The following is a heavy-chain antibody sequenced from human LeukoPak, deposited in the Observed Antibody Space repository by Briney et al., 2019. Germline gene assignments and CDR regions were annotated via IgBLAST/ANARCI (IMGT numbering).Heavy chain of an antibody. J-gene: IGHJ4*02. CDR3: AKGKRASLSANSYYFDY. Sequence: PGGSLRLSCAASGFAFSTYWMSWIRQAPGKGLEWVANIKQDGSQRNYVDSVRGRFTISRDNAKNSLYLQLSNLRAEDTAVYYCAKGKRASLSANSYYFDYWGQGTLVTVSS. CDR2: IKQDGSQR. CDR1: GFAFSTYW. D-gene: IGHD4/OR15-4a*01. V-gene: IGHV3-7*03.